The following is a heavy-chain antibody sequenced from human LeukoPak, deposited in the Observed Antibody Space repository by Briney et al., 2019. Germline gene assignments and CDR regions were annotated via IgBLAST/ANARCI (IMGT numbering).Heavy chain of an antibody. V-gene: IGHV4-39*01. CDR1: GGSISSSSYY. CDR2: IYYSGST. D-gene: IGHD3-3*01. CDR3: AIPNFWSGFDY. J-gene: IGHJ4*02. Sequence: PSETLSLTCTVSGGSISSSSYYWGWIRQPPGKGLEWIGSIYYSGSTYYNPSLKSRVTISVDTSKNQFSLKLSSVTAADTAVYYCAIPNFWSGFDYWGQGTLVTVSS.